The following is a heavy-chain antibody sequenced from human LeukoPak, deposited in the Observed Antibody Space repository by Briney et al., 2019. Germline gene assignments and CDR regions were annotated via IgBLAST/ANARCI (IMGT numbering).Heavy chain of an antibody. CDR3: ARDTFNNYYMDV. CDR2: ISRSSSTI. CDR1: GFTFSSYS. Sequence: GGSLRLSCAASGFTFSSYSMNWVRQAPGKGLEGVSYISRSSSTIYYADSVKGRFTISRDNSKNSLYLQMNSLRAEDTAVYYCARDTFNNYYMDVWGEGTTVTVSS. V-gene: IGHV3-48*01. J-gene: IGHJ6*03.